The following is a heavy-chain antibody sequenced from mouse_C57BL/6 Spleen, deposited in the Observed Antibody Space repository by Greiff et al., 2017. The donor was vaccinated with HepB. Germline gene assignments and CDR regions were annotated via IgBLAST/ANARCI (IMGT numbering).Heavy chain of an antibody. CDR1: GYAFSSYW. J-gene: IGHJ1*03. CDR3: ARYPMDYYGSSYGYFDV. D-gene: IGHD1-1*01. CDR2: IYPGDGDT. Sequence: QVQLKQSGAELVKPGASVKISCKASGYAFSSYWMNWVKQRPGKGLEWIGQIYPGDGDTNYNGKFKGKATLTADKSSSTAYMQLSSLTSEDSAVYFCARYPMDYYGSSYGYFDVWGTGTTVTVSS. V-gene: IGHV1-80*01.